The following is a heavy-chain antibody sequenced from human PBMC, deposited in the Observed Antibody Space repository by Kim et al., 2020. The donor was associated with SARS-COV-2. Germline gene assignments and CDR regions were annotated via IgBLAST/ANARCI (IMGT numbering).Heavy chain of an antibody. CDR1: GFTFSSYG. D-gene: IGHD2-2*01. V-gene: IGHV3-30*18. CDR3: AKDPYCSSTSCSYYYYYG. J-gene: IGHJ6*01. Sequence: GGSLRLSCAASGFTFSSYGMHWVRQAPGKGLEWVAVISYDGSNKYYADSVKGRFTISRDNSKNTLYLQMNSLRAEDTAVYYCAKDPYCSSTSCSYYYYYG. CDR2: ISYDGSNK.